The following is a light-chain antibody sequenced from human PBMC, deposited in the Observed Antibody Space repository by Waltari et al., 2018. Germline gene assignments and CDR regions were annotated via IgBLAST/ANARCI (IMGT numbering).Light chain of an antibody. Sequence: EIVLTQSPATLSLSPGERATLSCRASQSVSSSYLAWYQQKPGLAPRLLIYDASSRATGIPDRFSGSGSGTDFTLTISRLEPEDFAVYYCQQYGSSSWTFGQGTKVEIK. V-gene: IGKV3D-20*01. CDR3: QQYGSSSWT. CDR2: DAS. J-gene: IGKJ1*01. CDR1: QSVSSSY.